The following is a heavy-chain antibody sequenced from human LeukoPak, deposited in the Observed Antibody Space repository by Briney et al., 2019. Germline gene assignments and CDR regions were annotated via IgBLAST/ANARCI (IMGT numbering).Heavy chain of an antibody. D-gene: IGHD5-24*01. CDR2: IKQDGSEK. V-gene: IGHV3-7*01. CDR1: GFTFSSYW. CDR3: ARHQQGDMATIEMDY. J-gene: IGHJ4*02. Sequence: GGSLLLSCAASGFTFSSYWMSWVRPAPGKGLEWVANIKQDGSEKYYLDSVRGRFTISRDNAKNSLYLQMNSLRAEDTAVYYCARHQQGDMATIEMDYWGQGTLVTVSS.